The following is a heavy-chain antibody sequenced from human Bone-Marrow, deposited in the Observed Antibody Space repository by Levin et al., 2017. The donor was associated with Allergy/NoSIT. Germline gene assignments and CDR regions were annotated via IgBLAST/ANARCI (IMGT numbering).Heavy chain of an antibody. V-gene: IGHV1-2*06. CDR1: GYTFTGYY. CDR2: INPNSGGT. CDR3: ARLPTKMTTVIPS. Sequence: ASVKVSCKASGYTFTGYYMHWVRQAPGQGLEWMGRINPNSGGTNYAQKFQGRVTMTRDTSISTAYMELSRLRSDDTAVYYCARLPTKMTTVIPSWGQGTLVTVSS. J-gene: IGHJ4*02. D-gene: IGHD4-11*01.